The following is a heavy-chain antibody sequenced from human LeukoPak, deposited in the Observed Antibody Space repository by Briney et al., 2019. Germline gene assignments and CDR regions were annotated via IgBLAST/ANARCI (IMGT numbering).Heavy chain of an antibody. Sequence: PSDTLSLICSVCGGPMRNFYWKWMRQPPGKGLEWVGHISYSGGTKYNPSLQSRVTISIDTSKNQFSLNLSSVTAADTAVYYCARRVIMSAAGVPDTWLDPWGQGILVTVSS. D-gene: IGHD2-8*01. CDR1: GGPMRNFY. CDR3: ARRVIMSAAGVPDTWLDP. V-gene: IGHV4-59*08. J-gene: IGHJ5*02. CDR2: ISYSGGT.